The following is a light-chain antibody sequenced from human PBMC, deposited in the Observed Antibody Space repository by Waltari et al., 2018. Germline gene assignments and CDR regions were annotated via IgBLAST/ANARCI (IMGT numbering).Light chain of an antibody. Sequence: QSALTQPASVSGSPGQSITISCTGTTSDVGAYNSVSCYQQHPGKAPRLMIFDVSNRPSGVSNRFSGSKSGNTASLTISGLQAEDEADYYCNSYTSSSTLLFGGGTRLTVL. CDR1: TSDVGAYNS. V-gene: IGLV2-14*03. J-gene: IGLJ2*01. CDR3: NSYTSSSTLL. CDR2: DVS.